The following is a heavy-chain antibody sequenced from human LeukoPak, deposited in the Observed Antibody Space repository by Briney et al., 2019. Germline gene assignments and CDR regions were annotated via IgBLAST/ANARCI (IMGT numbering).Heavy chain of an antibody. CDR1: GGSISSYY. J-gene: IGHJ3*02. CDR3: ARDSGGTMSIWEGAFDI. CDR2: IYYSGST. V-gene: IGHV4-59*01. D-gene: IGHD3-10*02. Sequence: PSETLSLTCTVSGGSISSYYWSWIRQPPGKGLEWIGYIYYSGSTNYNPSLKSRVTISVDTSKNQFSLKLSSVTAADTAVYYCARDSGGTMSIWEGAFDIWGQGTMVTVSS.